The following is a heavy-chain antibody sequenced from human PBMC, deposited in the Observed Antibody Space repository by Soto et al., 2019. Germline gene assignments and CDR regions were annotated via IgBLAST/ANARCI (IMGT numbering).Heavy chain of an antibody. CDR2: ISGYNGIT. V-gene: IGHV1-18*01. D-gene: IGHD1-1*01. CDR3: TRDNWNDVYWFDP. CDR1: GYSFNNYG. J-gene: IGHJ5*02. Sequence: QVQLMQSGAEVKKPGASVKVSCKASGYSFNNYGTSWVRQAPGQGLEWMGWISGYNGITKYAQKCQGSVSMTTDTSTATAYMELRSLRSDDTAVYYCTRDNWNDVYWFDPWGQGTLVTVSS.